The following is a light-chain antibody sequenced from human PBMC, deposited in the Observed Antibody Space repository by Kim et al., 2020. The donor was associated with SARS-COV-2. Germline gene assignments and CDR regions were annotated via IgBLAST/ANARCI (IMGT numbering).Light chain of an antibody. J-gene: IGLJ3*02. CDR3: SSYTSSSTWL. CDR2: DVS. V-gene: IGLV2-14*03. CDR1: TSDIGDYDY. Sequence: QSALTQPASVSGSPGQSITISCTGTTSDIGDYDYVSWYQQHPGKAPKLMIYDVSNRPSGVSNRFSGSKSGNTASLTISGLQAEDEADYYCSSYTSSSTWLFGGGTQLTVL.